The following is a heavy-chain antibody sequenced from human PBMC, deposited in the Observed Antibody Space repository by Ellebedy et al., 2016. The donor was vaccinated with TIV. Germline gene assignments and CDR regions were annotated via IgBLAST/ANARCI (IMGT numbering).Heavy chain of an antibody. CDR2: IYPDDSDT. CDR1: GYNFDRYW. J-gene: IGHJ4*02. V-gene: IGHV5-51*01. Sequence: GGSLRLSXKGSGYNFDRYWIAWVRLMPGKGLEWMGIIYPDDSDTRYSPSFQGQVTISADKSITTAYLQWSSLKASDAAMYYCARLFSSSLSLFEFWGQGTLVTVSS. D-gene: IGHD6-6*01. CDR3: ARLFSSSLSLFEF.